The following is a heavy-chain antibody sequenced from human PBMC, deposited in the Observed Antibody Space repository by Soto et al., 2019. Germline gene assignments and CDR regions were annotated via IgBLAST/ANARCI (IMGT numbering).Heavy chain of an antibody. Sequence: SETLSLTCTVSGGSISSYYWSLIRQSPEKGLEWIAYIHFSGNTNYNPSLKSRVTISVDTSKNQFSLKLTSVTAADTAMYYCARLQYTGVNPFDMWGQGTMVTVSS. V-gene: IGHV4-59*01. J-gene: IGHJ3*02. D-gene: IGHD2-2*02. CDR3: ARLQYTGVNPFDM. CDR1: GGSISSYY. CDR2: IHFSGNT.